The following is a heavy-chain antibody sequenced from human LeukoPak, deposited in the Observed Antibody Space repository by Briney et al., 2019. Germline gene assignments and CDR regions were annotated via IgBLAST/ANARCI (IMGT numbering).Heavy chain of an antibody. CDR1: GYTFTIYD. V-gene: IGHV1-8*01. J-gene: IGHJ6*02. CDR3: ARVAMVHYYYYYYGMDV. D-gene: IGHD5-18*01. CDR2: INPNSGNT. Sequence: ASVKVSRKSSGYTFTIYDINWVRQATGQGLEWVGWINPNSGNTGYAQKFQGRVTMTRNTSISTAYMELSSLRSEDTAVYYCARVAMVHYYYYYYGMDVWGQGTTVTVSS.